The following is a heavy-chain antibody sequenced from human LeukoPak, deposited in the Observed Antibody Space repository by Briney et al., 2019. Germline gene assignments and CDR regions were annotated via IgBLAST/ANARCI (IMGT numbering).Heavy chain of an antibody. CDR3: AMRNVDHRFFDF. D-gene: IGHD1-14*01. CDR2: IHGSGST. V-gene: IGHV4-4*07. CDR1: GASISDYY. J-gene: IGHJ2*01. Sequence: SETLSLTCTVSGASISDYYWSWIRQPAGKGLEYIGRIHGSGSTNYNPSLKSRVTMSLDTSKNQFSLKVTSVTAADSAVYYCAMRNVDHRFFDFWGRGTLVTVSS.